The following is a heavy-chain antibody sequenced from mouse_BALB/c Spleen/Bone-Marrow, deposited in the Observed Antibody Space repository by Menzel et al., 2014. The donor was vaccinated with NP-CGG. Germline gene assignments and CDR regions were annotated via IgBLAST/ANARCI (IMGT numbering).Heavy chain of an antibody. D-gene: IGHD4-1*01. Sequence: EVQGVESGGGLVKPGGSLKLSCTASGFAFXNCDMSWVRQTPEKRLEWVATITSGGGNTYYPDSVKGRFTISRDNARNTLYLQMSSLRSEDTALYYCARVWDWFAYWGQGTLVTVSA. CDR2: ITSGGGNT. V-gene: IGHV5-9*02. CDR3: ARVWDWFAY. J-gene: IGHJ3*01. CDR1: GFAFXNCD.